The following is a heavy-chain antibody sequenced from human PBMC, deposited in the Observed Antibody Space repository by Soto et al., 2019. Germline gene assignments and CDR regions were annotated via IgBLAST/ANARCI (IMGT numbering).Heavy chain of an antibody. D-gene: IGHD2-8*02. J-gene: IGHJ4*02. CDR1: GFTFSDGW. Sequence: EVQLVESGGGLVKPGGSLRLSCAASGFTFSDGWMNWVRKAPGQGLEWVGRIKSKISGGTADYVAPVIGRFTISRDDSKNTGYLQMNSLKIEDTAVYYCTTTGGHLHSDPFDYWCQGALVTVSS. CDR3: TTTGGHLHSDPFDY. V-gene: IGHV3-15*07. CDR2: IKSKISGGTA.